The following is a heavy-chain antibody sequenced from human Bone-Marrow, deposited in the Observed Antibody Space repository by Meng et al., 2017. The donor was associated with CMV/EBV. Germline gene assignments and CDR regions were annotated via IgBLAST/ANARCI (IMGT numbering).Heavy chain of an antibody. Sequence: ASVKVSCKASGYTFTSYGISWVRQAPGQGLEWMGWISAYNGNTNYAQKLQGRVTMTTDTSTSTAYMELSSLRSEDTAVYYCARRPYCSSTSCQNYYYYGMDVWGQGTTVTVSS. CDR1: GYTFTSYG. D-gene: IGHD2-2*01. CDR3: ARRPYCSSTSCQNYYYYGMDV. V-gene: IGHV1-18*01. CDR2: ISAYNGNT. J-gene: IGHJ6*02.